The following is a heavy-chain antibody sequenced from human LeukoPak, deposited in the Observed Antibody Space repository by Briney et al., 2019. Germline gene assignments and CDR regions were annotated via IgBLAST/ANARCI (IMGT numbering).Heavy chain of an antibody. CDR2: INWNGGST. CDR1: GFTFDDYG. D-gene: IGHD6-13*01. V-gene: IGHV3-20*04. Sequence: PGGSLRLSCAASGFTFDDYGMSWVRQAPGKGLEWVSGINWNGGSTGYADSMKGRFTISRDNAKNSLYLQMNSLRAEDTALYYCAKDISSSSPDAFDIWGQGTMVTVSS. J-gene: IGHJ3*02. CDR3: AKDISSSSPDAFDI.